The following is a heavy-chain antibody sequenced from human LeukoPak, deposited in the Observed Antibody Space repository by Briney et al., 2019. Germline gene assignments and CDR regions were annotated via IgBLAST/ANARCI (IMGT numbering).Heavy chain of an antibody. J-gene: IGHJ5*02. CDR3: AKQPIVVVPAAMEYNWFDP. CDR2: ISGSGGST. V-gene: IGHV3-23*01. D-gene: IGHD2-2*01. CDR1: GFTFSSYA. Sequence: GGSLRLSCTASGFTFSSYAMSWVRQAPGKGLEWVSAISGSGGSTYYADSVKGRFTISRDNSKNTLYLQMNSLRAEDTAVYYCAKQPIVVVPAAMEYNWFDPWGQGTLVTVSS.